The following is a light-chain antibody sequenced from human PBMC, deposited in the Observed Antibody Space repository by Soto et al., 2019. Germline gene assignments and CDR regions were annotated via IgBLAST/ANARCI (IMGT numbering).Light chain of an antibody. Sequence: DIPLSQSPSSLSAAVGYRVTLTCRASLPISNCLAWYQQKPGKIPNLLIYAASSLQSGVPSRFSGSGSGTEFTLTISSLQPEDFATYYCQQSYSNPFSFGQGTQVEIK. CDR3: QQSYSNPFS. J-gene: IGKJ5*01. V-gene: IGKV1-39*01. CDR2: AAS. CDR1: LPISNC.